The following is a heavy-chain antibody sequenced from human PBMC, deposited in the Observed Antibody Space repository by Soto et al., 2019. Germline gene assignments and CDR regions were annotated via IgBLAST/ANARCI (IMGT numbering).Heavy chain of an antibody. CDR1: GCSISSSSYY. CDR2: IYYSGST. CDR3: ARDGGDIVLVPAATGYYYYGMDV. D-gene: IGHD2-2*01. Sequence: SETLSLTCTVSGCSISSSSYYWGWIRQPPGRGLEWIGSIYYSGSTYYNPSLKSRVTISVDTSKNQFSLKLSSVTAADTAVYYCARDGGDIVLVPAATGYYYYGMDVWGQGTTVT. J-gene: IGHJ6*02. V-gene: IGHV4-39*07.